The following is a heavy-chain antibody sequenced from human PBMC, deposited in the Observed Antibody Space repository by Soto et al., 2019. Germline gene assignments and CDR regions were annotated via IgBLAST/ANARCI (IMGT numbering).Heavy chain of an antibody. Sequence: PSETLSLTCAVYGGSFSGYYWSWIRQPPGKGLEWIGEINHSGSTNYNPSLKSRVTISVDTSKNQFSLKLSSVTAADTAVYYCARATRGSPPTYYYDSSGYYPGWFDPWGQGTLVTVSS. CDR2: INHSGST. CDR3: ARATRGSPPTYYYDSSGYYPGWFDP. J-gene: IGHJ5*02. V-gene: IGHV4-34*01. CDR1: GGSFSGYY. D-gene: IGHD3-22*01.